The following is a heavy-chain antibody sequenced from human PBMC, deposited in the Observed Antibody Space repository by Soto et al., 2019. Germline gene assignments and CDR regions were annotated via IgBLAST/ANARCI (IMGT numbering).Heavy chain of an antibody. CDR2: ISGSGGST. CDR1: GFTFSSYA. CDR3: AKDPCSGGSCYSASDY. V-gene: IGHV3-23*01. D-gene: IGHD2-15*01. Sequence: GGSLRLSCAASGFTFSSYAMSWVRQAPGKGLEWVSAISGSGGSTYYADSVKGRFTISRDNSKNTLYLQMNSLRAEDTAVYYCAKDPCSGGSCYSASDYWGQGTLVTVSS. J-gene: IGHJ4*02.